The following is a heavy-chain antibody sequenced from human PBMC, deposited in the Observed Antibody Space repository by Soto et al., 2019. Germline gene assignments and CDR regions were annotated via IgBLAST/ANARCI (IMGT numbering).Heavy chain of an antibody. CDR3: ARGDGYGGFAHYYYYMDV. CDR2: IYYSGST. CDR1: GGSISSSSYY. J-gene: IGHJ6*03. D-gene: IGHD5-12*01. Sequence: SETLSLTCTVSGGSISSSSYYWGWIRQPPGKGLEWIGSIYYSGSTYYNPSLKSRVTISVDTSKNQFSLKLSSVTAADTAVYYCARGDGYGGFAHYYYYMDVWGKGTTVTVSS. V-gene: IGHV4-39*01.